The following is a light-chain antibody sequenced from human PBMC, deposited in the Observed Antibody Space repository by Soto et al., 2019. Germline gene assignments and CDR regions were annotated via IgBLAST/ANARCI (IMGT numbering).Light chain of an antibody. CDR1: QSISNH. CDR3: QQSYSSPPT. V-gene: IGKV1-39*01. J-gene: IGKJ1*01. CDR2: AAS. Sequence: DIQMTQSPSSLSASVEDRVIITCRASQSISNHLNWYRQKPGKAPKLLIFAASSLQSGVPSRFSGSRSGPDFTLTISSLQPEDFATYYCQQSYSSPPTFGQGTKV.